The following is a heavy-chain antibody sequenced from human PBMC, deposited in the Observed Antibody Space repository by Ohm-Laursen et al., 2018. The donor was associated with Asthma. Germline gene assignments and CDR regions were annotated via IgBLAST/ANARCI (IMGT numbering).Heavy chain of an antibody. V-gene: IGHV3-74*01. CDR3: ATWTGNYPLDV. Sequence: SLRLSCTASGFTFSGYWMQWVRQAPGKGLVWVSRINSDGSSTTYADSVRGRFTISRDNAKNTLYLLLNSLRADDTAVYYCATWTGNYPLDVWGQGTKVTVSS. J-gene: IGHJ6*02. CDR1: GFTFSGYW. CDR2: INSDGSST. D-gene: IGHD3/OR15-3a*01.